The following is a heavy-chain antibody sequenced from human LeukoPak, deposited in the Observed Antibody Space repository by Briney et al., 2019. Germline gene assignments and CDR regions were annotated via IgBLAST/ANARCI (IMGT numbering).Heavy chain of an antibody. Sequence: GGSLRLPCAASGFTFSDYYMSWIRQAPGKGLEWVSYISSSGSTIYYADSVKGRFTISRDNAKNSLYLQMNSLRAEDTAVYYCARDPSIYGSGSYFDYWGQGTLVTVSS. CDR3: ARDPSIYGSGSYFDY. D-gene: IGHD3-10*01. J-gene: IGHJ4*02. CDR2: ISSSGSTI. V-gene: IGHV3-11*01. CDR1: GFTFSDYY.